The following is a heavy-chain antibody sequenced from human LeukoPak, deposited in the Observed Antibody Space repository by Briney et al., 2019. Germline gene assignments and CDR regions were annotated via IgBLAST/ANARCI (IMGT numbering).Heavy chain of an antibody. V-gene: IGHV4-59*01. Sequence: NPSETLSLTCGVSGGSISSYYWAWIRQAPGKGLEWIGYIYYAGSTNYNPSLKSRVTMSVDMSRNQFSLRMTSVTAADTAVYYCAREAQDFRTGNHRPGHYDYMDVWGKGTAVTVSS. CDR1: GGSISSYY. D-gene: IGHD1-14*01. CDR2: IYYAGST. CDR3: AREAQDFRTGNHRPGHYDYMDV. J-gene: IGHJ6*03.